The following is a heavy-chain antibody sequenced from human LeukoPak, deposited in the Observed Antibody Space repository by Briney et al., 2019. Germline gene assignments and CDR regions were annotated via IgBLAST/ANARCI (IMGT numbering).Heavy chain of an antibody. J-gene: IGHJ3*01. CDR2: VKSKTDGGTT. CDR1: GFTFSNAW. Sequence: GGSLRLSCAASGFTFSNAWMTWVRQAPAKGLEWVGHVKSKTDGGTTDCAAPVKGRFTISRDDSKNTLYLQMNSLKTEDTAVYYCTTWDGVNWGQGTMVTVSS. V-gene: IGHV3-15*01. CDR3: TTWDGVN. D-gene: IGHD1-26*01.